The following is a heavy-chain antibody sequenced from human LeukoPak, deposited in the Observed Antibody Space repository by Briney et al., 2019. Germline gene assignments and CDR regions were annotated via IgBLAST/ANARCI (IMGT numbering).Heavy chain of an antibody. CDR3: ARRDARGLGENDISFDY. CDR1: GYNFTNYW. D-gene: IGHD3-16*01. CDR2: NYPGDAET. Sequence: GASLQISCKGSGYNFTNYWIGWVRPLPGKGLEWMGINYPGDAETIYSPFFQGQVTFSVDKFISTSYLQWSSLKASDTAIYYCARRDARGLGENDISFDYWGQGTLVTVSS. V-gene: IGHV5-51*01. J-gene: IGHJ4*02.